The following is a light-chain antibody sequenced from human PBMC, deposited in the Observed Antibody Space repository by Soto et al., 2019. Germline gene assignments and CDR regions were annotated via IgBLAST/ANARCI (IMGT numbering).Light chain of an antibody. CDR1: SPDVGGYDY. CDR2: DVT. V-gene: IGLV2-11*01. Sequence: QSVLTQPPSVSGSPGQSATISCTRTSPDVGGYDYVSWYQHHPGKAPKLIIYDVTKQPSGVPDRFSGSKSGNTASLTISGLQAEDEADYYCCSYAASRRVFGTGTKVTVL. CDR3: CSYAASRRV. J-gene: IGLJ1*01.